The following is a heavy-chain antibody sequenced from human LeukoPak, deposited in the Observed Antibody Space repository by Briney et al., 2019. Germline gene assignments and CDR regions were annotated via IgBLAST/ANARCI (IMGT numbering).Heavy chain of an antibody. CDR1: GGSFSGYY. CDR2: INHSGST. D-gene: IGHD5-24*01. J-gene: IGHJ6*03. CDR3: TRGRGRLLQLGGFYYYLYV. Sequence: PSPTLSLTCSVYGGSFSGYYWSWIRQPPGKGLEWIGEINHSGSTTSNPSLNSRVTISIDTSKNQFSLKLISATAAETAVYHRTRGRGRLLQLGGFYYYLYVWGKG. V-gene: IGHV4-34*01.